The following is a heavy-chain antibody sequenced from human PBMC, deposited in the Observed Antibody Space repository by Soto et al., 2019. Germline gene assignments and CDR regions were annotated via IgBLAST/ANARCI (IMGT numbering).Heavy chain of an antibody. CDR1: GYTFPNYY. V-gene: IGHV1-46*01. J-gene: IGHJ4*02. Sequence: GGSVKVSCKASGYTFPNYYMQWVRQAPGQGLEWMGIINPSGGGTSYAQKFQGRVTMTTDTSTSTAYMELRSLRSDDTAVYYCARDAPPADYWGQGTLVTVSS. CDR2: INPSGGGT. CDR3: ARDAPPADY.